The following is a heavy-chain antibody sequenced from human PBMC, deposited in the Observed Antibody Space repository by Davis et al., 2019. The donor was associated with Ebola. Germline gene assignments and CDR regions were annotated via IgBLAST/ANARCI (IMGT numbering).Heavy chain of an antibody. Sequence: GESLKISCATSGFTFSTYWMSWVRQAPGKGQEWVANIKTDGSEEHYVDSVKGRFTMSRDNAKNSLYLQLDSLRDDDTAVYYCARWGLRGNYDSWIGSDYYFDDWGQGTLVTVSS. J-gene: IGHJ4*02. CDR1: GFTFSTYW. V-gene: IGHV3-7*01. CDR2: IKTDGSEE. D-gene: IGHD3-3*01. CDR3: ARWGLRGNYDSWIGSDYYFDD.